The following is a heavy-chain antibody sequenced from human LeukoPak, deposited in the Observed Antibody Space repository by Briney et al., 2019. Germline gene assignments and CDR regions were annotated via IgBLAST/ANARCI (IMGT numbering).Heavy chain of an antibody. CDR3: ARDYCSSTSCPFDY. CDR1: GGSFSGYY. CDR2: INHSGST. J-gene: IGHJ4*02. V-gene: IGHV4-34*01. Sequence: PSETLSLTCAVYGGSFSGYYWSWIRQPPGKGLEWIGEINHSGSTNYNPSLKSRVTISVDTSKNQFFLKLSSVTAADTAVYYCARDYCSSTSCPFDYWGQGTLVTVSS. D-gene: IGHD2-2*01.